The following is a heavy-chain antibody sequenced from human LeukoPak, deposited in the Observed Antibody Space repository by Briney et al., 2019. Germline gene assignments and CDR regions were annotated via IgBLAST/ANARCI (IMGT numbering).Heavy chain of an antibody. D-gene: IGHD3-3*01. V-gene: IGHV3-15*01. Sequence: GGSLRLSCAASGFTFSNAWMSWVRQAPGKGLEWVGRIKSKTDGGTTDYAAPVKGRFTISRDDSKNTLYLQMNSLKTEDTAVYYCTTDLINFGVVTSDYWGQGTLVTVSS. CDR2: IKSKTDGGTT. CDR3: TTDLINFGVVTSDY. J-gene: IGHJ4*02. CDR1: GFTFSNAW.